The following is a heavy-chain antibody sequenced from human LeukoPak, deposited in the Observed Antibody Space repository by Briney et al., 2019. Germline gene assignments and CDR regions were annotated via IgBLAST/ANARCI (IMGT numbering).Heavy chain of an antibody. Sequence: GASVKVSCEVSGYTLTELSMHWVRQAPGKGLEWMGGFDPEDGETIYAQKFQGRVTMTEDTSTDTAYMELSSLRSEDTAVYYCATEAGSTSRMVYGMDVWGQGTTVTVSS. D-gene: IGHD2-2*01. J-gene: IGHJ6*02. CDR2: FDPEDGET. CDR1: GYTLTELS. CDR3: ATEAGSTSRMVYGMDV. V-gene: IGHV1-24*01.